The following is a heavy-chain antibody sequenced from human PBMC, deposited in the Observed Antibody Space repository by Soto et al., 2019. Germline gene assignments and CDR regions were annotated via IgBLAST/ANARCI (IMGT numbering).Heavy chain of an antibody. Sequence: EVQLVESGGGLVQPGGSLRLSCAASGFTFSSFEMNWVRQAPGKGLEWVSYISSSSSTIYYADSVKGRFTISRDNAKNSLYLQMNSLRDEDTAVYYCARVGYDILTGYYENFDYWGQGTLVTVSS. CDR3: ARVGYDILTGYYENFDY. D-gene: IGHD3-9*01. V-gene: IGHV3-48*03. CDR2: ISSSSSTI. CDR1: GFTFSSFE. J-gene: IGHJ4*02.